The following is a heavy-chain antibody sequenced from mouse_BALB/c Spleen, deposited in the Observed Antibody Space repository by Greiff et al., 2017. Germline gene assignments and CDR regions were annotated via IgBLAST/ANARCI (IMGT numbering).Heavy chain of an antibody. CDR3: ARTGKGAMDY. CDR1: GFSLTSYG. J-gene: IGHJ4*01. Sequence: VQRVESGPGLVAPSQSLSITCTVSGFSLTSYGVHWVRQPPGKGLEWLGVIWAGGSTNYNSALMSRLSISKDNSKSQVFLKMNSLQTDDTAMYYCARTGKGAMDYWGQGTSVTVSS. V-gene: IGHV2-9*02. CDR2: IWAGGST. D-gene: IGHD4-1*01.